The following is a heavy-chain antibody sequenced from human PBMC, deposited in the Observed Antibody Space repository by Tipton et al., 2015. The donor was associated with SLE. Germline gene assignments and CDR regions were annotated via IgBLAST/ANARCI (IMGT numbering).Heavy chain of an antibody. Sequence: SLRLSCAAFGFSFSDYYMNWIRQAPGKGLEWVSYISSSGTTIYYADSVKGRFTISRDNSKNTLYLQMNSLRAEDTAVYYCATLDGDDYWGQGTLVTVSS. V-gene: IGHV3-11*01. CDR1: GFSFSDYY. D-gene: IGHD7-27*01. J-gene: IGHJ4*02. CDR2: ISSSGTTI. CDR3: ATLDGDDY.